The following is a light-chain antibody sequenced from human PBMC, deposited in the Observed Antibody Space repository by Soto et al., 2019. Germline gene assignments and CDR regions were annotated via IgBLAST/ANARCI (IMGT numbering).Light chain of an antibody. J-gene: IGKJ4*01. V-gene: IGKV1-12*01. Sequence: DIQMTQSPSSVSASVGDRVTISCRASEDINSRLAWYQQKPGNAPKLLFYAAFILQSGVPSRFSGGGSGTDFTLIISSLQPEDFAVYYCQQRVNLPITFGGGTKVEI. CDR3: QQRVNLPIT. CDR1: EDINSR. CDR2: AAF.